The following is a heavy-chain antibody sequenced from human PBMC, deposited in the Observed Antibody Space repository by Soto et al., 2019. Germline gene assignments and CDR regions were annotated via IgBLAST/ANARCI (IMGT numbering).Heavy chain of an antibody. J-gene: IGHJ4*02. CDR1: GDTFAFYS. D-gene: IGHD3-10*01. V-gene: IGHV1-69*10. CDR2: INPIISMS. CDR3: AFIYGSGYPPFDY. Sequence: VNVSCKASGDTFAFYSINWVRQAPGLGLECMGRINPIISMSNYAQSFPGRVTMTADKSTRIAYMVLNSLRSEDTAMCSFAFIYGSGYPPFDYRGQG.